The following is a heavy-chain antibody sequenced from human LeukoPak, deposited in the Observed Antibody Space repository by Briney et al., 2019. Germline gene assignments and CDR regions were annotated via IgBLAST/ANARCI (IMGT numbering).Heavy chain of an antibody. J-gene: IGHJ6*04. CDR1: GGSISSSNW. CDR3: ARARGTMVRDYYYYYGMDV. Sequence: SETLSLTCAVSGGSISSSNWWSWVRQPPGKGLEWIGEIYHSGSTNYNPSLKSRVTISVDKSKNQFPLKLSSVTAADTAVYYCARARGTMVRDYYYYYGMDVWGKGTTVTVSS. D-gene: IGHD3-10*01. CDR2: IYHSGST. V-gene: IGHV4-4*02.